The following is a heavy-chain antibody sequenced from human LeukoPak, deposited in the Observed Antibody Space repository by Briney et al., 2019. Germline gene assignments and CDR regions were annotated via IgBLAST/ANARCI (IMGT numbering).Heavy chain of an antibody. CDR2: IYYSGST. CDR3: ARDRGSSSSYYYYGMDV. V-gene: IGHV4-61*01. J-gene: IGHJ6*02. Sequence: PSETLSLTCTVSGGSVSSGSYYRSWIRQPPGKGLEWIGYIYYSGSTNYNPSHKSRVTISVDTSKNQFSLKLSSVTAADTAVYYCARDRGSSSSYYYYGMDVWGQGTTVTVSS. CDR1: GGSVSSGSYY. D-gene: IGHD6-6*01.